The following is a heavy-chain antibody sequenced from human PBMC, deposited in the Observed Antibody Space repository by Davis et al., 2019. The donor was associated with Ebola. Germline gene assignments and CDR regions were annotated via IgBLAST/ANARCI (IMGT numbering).Heavy chain of an antibody. Sequence: ASVKDSCKASGYTFTNYGISWVRQAPGQGLEWMGWISAYNGNTNYAQNVQGRVTMTTDTSTSTAYMELRSLRSDDTAVYYCARGGRLRYFDWLYKDFDYWGQGTLVTVSS. CDR3: ARGGRLRYFDWLYKDFDY. D-gene: IGHD3-9*01. CDR2: ISAYNGNT. V-gene: IGHV1-18*01. J-gene: IGHJ4*02. CDR1: GYTFTNYG.